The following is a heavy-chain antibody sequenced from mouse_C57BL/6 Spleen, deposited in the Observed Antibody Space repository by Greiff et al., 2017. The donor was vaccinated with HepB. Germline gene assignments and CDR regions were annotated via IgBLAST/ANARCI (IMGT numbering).Heavy chain of an antibody. D-gene: IGHD3-2*02. J-gene: IGHJ1*03. CDR3: ARCSSGYWYFDV. CDR1: GYTFTSYW. Sequence: VQLQQPGTELVKPGASVKLACKASGYTFTSYWMHWVKQRPGQGLEWIGNINPSNGGTNYNEKFKSKATLTVDKSSSTAYMQLSSLTSEDSAVYYCARCSSGYWYFDVWGTGTTVTVSS. V-gene: IGHV1-53*01. CDR2: INPSNGGT.